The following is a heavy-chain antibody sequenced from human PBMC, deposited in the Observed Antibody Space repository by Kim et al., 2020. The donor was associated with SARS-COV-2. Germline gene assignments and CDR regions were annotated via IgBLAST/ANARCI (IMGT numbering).Heavy chain of an antibody. Sequence: ASVKVSCKASGYTFTSYAMHWVRQAPGQRLEWMGWINAGNGNTKYSQKFQGRVTITRDTSASTAYMELSSLRSEDTAVYYCARGRVLWFGELLRYYFDYWGQGTLVTVSS. D-gene: IGHD3-10*01. J-gene: IGHJ4*02. CDR3: ARGRVLWFGELLRYYFDY. V-gene: IGHV1-3*01. CDR2: INAGNGNT. CDR1: GYTFTSYA.